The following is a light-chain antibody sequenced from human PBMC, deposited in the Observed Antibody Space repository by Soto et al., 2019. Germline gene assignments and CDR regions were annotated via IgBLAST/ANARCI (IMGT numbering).Light chain of an antibody. Sequence: QLVLTQPPSVSGAPGQRVTISCTGSSSNIGAGYNVHWYQQVPGTAPKLLIYGDSNRPSGVPDRFSGSKSGTSASLAITGLQAEDEADYYCQSYDSSLSGWLFGGGTKLTAL. CDR2: GDS. V-gene: IGLV1-40*01. CDR1: SSNIGAGYN. J-gene: IGLJ3*02. CDR3: QSYDSSLSGWL.